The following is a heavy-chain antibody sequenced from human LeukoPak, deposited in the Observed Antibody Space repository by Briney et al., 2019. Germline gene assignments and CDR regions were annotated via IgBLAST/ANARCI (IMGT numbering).Heavy chain of an antibody. D-gene: IGHD5-12*01. CDR2: ISAYNGNT. CDR3: ARGWSGYDFESSFDY. V-gene: IGHV1-18*01. Sequence: AASVKVSCKASGYTFTSYGISWVRQAPGQGLEWMGWISAYNGNTNYAQKLQGRVTMTTDTSTSTAYMELSSLRSEDTAVYYCARGWSGYDFESSFDYWGQGTLVTVSS. J-gene: IGHJ4*02. CDR1: GYTFTSYG.